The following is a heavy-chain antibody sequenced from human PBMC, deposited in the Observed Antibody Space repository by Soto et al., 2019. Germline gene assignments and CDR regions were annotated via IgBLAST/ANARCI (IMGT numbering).Heavy chain of an antibody. CDR3: ARDQGYYDSSGYDSNWFDP. CDR1: GGSISIEY. Sequence: PSETLSLTCTVSGGSISIEYWSWIRQPPGKGLEWIGYIYYSGSTNYNPSLKSRVTRSVDTSKKQFSLKLSSVTAADTAVYYCARDQGYYDSSGYDSNWFDPWGQGTLVTVS. D-gene: IGHD3-22*01. V-gene: IGHV4-59*01. J-gene: IGHJ5*02. CDR2: IYYSGST.